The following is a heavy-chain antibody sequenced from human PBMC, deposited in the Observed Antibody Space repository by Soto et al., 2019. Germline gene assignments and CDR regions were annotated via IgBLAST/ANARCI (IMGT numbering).Heavy chain of an antibody. CDR3: ARYRSDGSASFDS. D-gene: IGHD3-9*01. V-gene: IGHV3-23*01. CDR2: ITTRGART. J-gene: IGHJ4*02. CDR1: GFTFNTYA. Sequence: GGSLRLSCAASGFTFNTYAMTWVRQTPGKWLEWVSFITTRGARTYYADPVRGRFTISTDSSRNTLYLQMNSLRPDDTAVYFCARYRSDGSASFDSWGQGXRVTVYS.